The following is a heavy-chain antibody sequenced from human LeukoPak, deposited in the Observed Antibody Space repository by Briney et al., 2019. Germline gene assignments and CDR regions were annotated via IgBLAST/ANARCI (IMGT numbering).Heavy chain of an antibody. V-gene: IGHV1-69*13. CDR3: ASSRSSSSGNWFDP. CDR1: GGTFSSYA. D-gene: IGHD6-6*01. J-gene: IGHJ5*02. CDR2: IIPIFGTA. Sequence: VASVKVSCKASGGTFSSYAISWVRQAPGQGLEWMGGIIPIFGTANYAQKFQGRVTITADESTSTAYMELSSLRSEDTAVYYCASSRSSSSGNWFDPRGQGTLVTVSS.